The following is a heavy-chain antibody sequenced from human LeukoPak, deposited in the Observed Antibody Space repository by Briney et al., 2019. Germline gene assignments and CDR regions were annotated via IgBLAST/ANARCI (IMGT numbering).Heavy chain of an antibody. CDR2: IWYDGSNK. V-gene: IGHV3-33*01. Sequence: PAGSLTLYCAASRFTFSSYGMHWVRQAPGKGLEGVAVIWYDGSNKYYADSVKGRFTIDRDNSKNRLYLQMHSLRAADTAVYYCATLKSDYYGSGSNLLRTNWFDPWGQGTLVTVSS. CDR1: RFTFSSYG. CDR3: ATLKSDYYGSGSNLLRTNWFDP. D-gene: IGHD3-10*01. J-gene: IGHJ5*02.